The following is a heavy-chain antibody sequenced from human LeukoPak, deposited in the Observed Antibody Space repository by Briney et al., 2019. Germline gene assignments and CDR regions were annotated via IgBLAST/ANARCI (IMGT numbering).Heavy chain of an antibody. CDR1: GFSLSSYW. CDR3: VSDHTGHDDY. CDR2: INIEGSTT. V-gene: IGHV3-74*03. D-gene: IGHD1-1*01. J-gene: IGHJ4*02. Sequence: GGSLRLSCVASGFSLSSYWVHWVRQAPGKGLVWVSRINIEGSTTTYADSVKGRFTISRDNAKKTVSLQMNSLRAEDTAVYYCVSDHTGHDDYWGQGTLITVSS.